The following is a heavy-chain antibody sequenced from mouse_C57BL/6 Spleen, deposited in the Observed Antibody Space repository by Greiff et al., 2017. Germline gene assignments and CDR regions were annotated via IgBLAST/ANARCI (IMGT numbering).Heavy chain of an antibody. CDR1: GYAFSSSW. D-gene: IGHD4-1*01. V-gene: IGHV1-82*01. J-gene: IGHJ4*01. CDR3: ARRGTGDAMDY. Sequence: VKLQESGPELVKPGASVKISCKASGYAFSSSWMNWVKQRPGKGLEWIGRIYPGDGDTNYNGKFKGKATLTADKSSSTAYMQLSSLTSEDSAVYFCARRGTGDAMDYWGQGTSVTVSS. CDR2: IYPGDGDT.